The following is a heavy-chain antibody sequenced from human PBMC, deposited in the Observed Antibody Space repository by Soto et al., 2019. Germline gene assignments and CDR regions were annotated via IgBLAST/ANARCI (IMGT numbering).Heavy chain of an antibody. D-gene: IGHD3-10*01. V-gene: IGHV3-23*01. CDR2: ISGSGGST. J-gene: IGHJ3*02. Sequence: GGSLRLSCAASGFTFSSYAMSWVRQAPGKGLEWVSAISGSGGSTYYADSVKGRFTISRDNSKNTLYLQMNSLRAEDTAVYYCAKTLEGSGSYFLEPFGAFDIWGQGTMVTVSS. CDR1: GFTFSSYA. CDR3: AKTLEGSGSYFLEPFGAFDI.